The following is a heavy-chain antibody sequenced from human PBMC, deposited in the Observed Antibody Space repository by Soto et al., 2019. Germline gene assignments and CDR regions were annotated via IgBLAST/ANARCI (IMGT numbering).Heavy chain of an antibody. V-gene: IGHV4-4*02. CDR3: AREIGYSLHNWFDP. D-gene: IGHD5-18*01. CDR1: SGSISSSNW. J-gene: IGHJ5*02. CDR2: IYHSGST. Sequence: SETLSLTCAVSSGSISSSNWWSWVRQPPGKGLEWIGEIYHSGSTNYNPSLKSRVTISVDKSKNQFSLKLSSVTAADTAVYYCAREIGYSLHNWFDPWGQGTLVTVSS.